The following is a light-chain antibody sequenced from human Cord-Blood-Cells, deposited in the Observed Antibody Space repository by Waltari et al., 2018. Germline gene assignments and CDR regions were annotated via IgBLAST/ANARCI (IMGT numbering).Light chain of an antibody. CDR3: QSYDSSLSGSV. Sequence: QSVLTKPPSVYGAPGQRVTISCTGTSSNIGRGNDVHAYQKLPGTTPKLLIHGDSNRPSGVPDRFSGSKSGTSASLAITGLQDEDEADYSCQSYDSSLSGSVFGGGTKLTVL. CDR2: GDS. J-gene: IGLJ2*01. CDR1: SSNIGRGND. V-gene: IGLV1-40*01.